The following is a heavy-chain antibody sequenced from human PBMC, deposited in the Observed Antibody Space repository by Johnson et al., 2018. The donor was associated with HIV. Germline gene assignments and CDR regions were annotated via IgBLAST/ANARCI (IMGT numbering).Heavy chain of an antibody. CDR1: GFTFSSYG. J-gene: IGHJ3*02. Sequence: QVQLVESGGGVVQPGGSLRLSCAASGFTFSSYGMHWVRQAPGKGLEWVAFIRYDGSNKYYADSVKGRFTISRDNSKNTLYLQMNSLRAEDTAVYYCARVRGSSAYAFDIWGQGTMVTVSS. CDR3: ARVRGSSAYAFDI. D-gene: IGHD6-13*01. V-gene: IGHV3-30*02. CDR2: IRYDGSNK.